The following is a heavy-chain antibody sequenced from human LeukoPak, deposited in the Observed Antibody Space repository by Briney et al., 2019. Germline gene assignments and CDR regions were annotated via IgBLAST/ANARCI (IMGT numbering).Heavy chain of an antibody. CDR2: IYDSGST. J-gene: IGHJ6*02. Sequence: SETLSLTCTVSGGSISGYYWSWIRQPPGKGLEWIGYIYDSGSTNYNPSLKSRVTISVDTSKNQFSLKLGSVTAADTAVYYCARGGSGYDSFYYYGMDVWGQGTTVTVSS. CDR1: GGSISGYY. CDR3: ARGGSGYDSFYYYGMDV. D-gene: IGHD5-12*01. V-gene: IGHV4-59*01.